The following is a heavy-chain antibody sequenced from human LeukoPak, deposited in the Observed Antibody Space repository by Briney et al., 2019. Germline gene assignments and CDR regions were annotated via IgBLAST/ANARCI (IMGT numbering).Heavy chain of an antibody. CDR1: GGSISSYY. V-gene: IGHV4-4*07. D-gene: IGHD3-3*01. CDR3: ARESARNYDFWSGYPLEY. CDR2: IYTSGST. J-gene: IGHJ4*02. Sequence: SETLSLTCTVSGGSISSYYWSWIRQPAGKGLEWLGRIYTSGSTNYNPSLESRVTMSVDTSRNQFSLKLSSVAAADTAVYYCARESARNYDFWSGYPLEYWGQGTLVTVSS.